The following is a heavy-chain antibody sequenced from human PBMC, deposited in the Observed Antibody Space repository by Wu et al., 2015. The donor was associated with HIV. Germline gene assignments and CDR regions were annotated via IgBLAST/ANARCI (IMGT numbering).Heavy chain of an antibody. CDR2: IIPIFGTA. J-gene: IGHJ6*02. CDR1: GGTFSSYA. V-gene: IGHV1-69*18. CDR3: ARERESIAAAGYYYYYGMDV. D-gene: IGHD6-13*01. Sequence: QVQLVQSGAEVKKPGSSVKVSCKASGGTFSSYAISWVRQAPGQGLEWMGRIIPIFGTANYAQKFQGRVTITADESTSTAYMELSSLRSEDTAVYYCARERESIAAAGYYYYYGMDVWGQGTTVTVSS.